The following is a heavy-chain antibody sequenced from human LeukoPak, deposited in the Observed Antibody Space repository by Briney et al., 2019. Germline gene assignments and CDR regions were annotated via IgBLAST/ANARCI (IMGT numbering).Heavy chain of an antibody. CDR2: IWSDGSNK. Sequence: GGSLRLSCAASGFIFSIYGMHWVRQSPGKGLEWVAVIWSDGSNKYYADSVKGRFTISRDNSKNTLFLQMNSLRAEDTAVYYCARASGSFDYWGQGTLVTVSS. V-gene: IGHV3-33*01. CDR3: ARASGSFDY. CDR1: GFIFSIYG. D-gene: IGHD1-26*01. J-gene: IGHJ4*02.